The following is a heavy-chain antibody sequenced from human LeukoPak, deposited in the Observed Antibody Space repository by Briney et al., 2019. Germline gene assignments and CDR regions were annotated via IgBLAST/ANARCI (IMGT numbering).Heavy chain of an antibody. CDR3: ARQAPGNLFDY. J-gene: IGHJ4*02. CDR2: IYSGGST. CDR1: GFTVSSNY. V-gene: IGHV3-53*01. Sequence: GGSLRLSCAASGFTVSSNYMSWVRQAPGKGLEWVSVIYSGGSTYYADSVKGRFTISRDNSKSTLYLQMNSLRAEDTAVYYCARQAPGNLFDYWGQGTLVTVSS.